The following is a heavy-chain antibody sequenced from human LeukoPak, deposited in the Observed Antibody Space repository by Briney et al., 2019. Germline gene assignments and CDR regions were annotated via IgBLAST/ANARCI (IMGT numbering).Heavy chain of an antibody. CDR1: GGSISSYY. J-gene: IGHJ5*02. Sequence: SETLSLTCTVSGGSISSYYWSWIRQPPGKGLEWIGYIYYSGSTNYNPSLKSRVSISVDTSKNQFSLKLSSVTAADTAVYYCARDLGYQLPNNWFDPWGQGTLVTVSS. D-gene: IGHD2-2*01. CDR3: ARDLGYQLPNNWFDP. V-gene: IGHV4-59*01. CDR2: IYYSGST.